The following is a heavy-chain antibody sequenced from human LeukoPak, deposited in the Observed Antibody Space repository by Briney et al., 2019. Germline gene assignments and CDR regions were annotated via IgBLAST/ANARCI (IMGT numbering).Heavy chain of an antibody. CDR3: ARVYCSSTSCYREASDI. CDR2: ISAYNGNT. J-gene: IGHJ3*02. V-gene: IGHV1-18*01. Sequence: ASVKVSCKASGYTFTSYGISWVRQAPGQGLEWMGWISAYNGNTNYAQKLQGRVTMTTDTSTSTVYMELSSLRSEDTAVYYCARVYCSSTSCYREASDIWGQGTMVTVSS. CDR1: GYTFTSYG. D-gene: IGHD2-2*01.